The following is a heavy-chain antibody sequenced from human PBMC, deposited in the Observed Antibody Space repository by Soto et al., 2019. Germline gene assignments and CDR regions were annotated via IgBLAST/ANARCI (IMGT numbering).Heavy chain of an antibody. CDR3: ARNVDFWRGYYDF. V-gene: IGHV4-31*03. D-gene: IGHD3-3*01. CDR2: IYYSGST. J-gene: IGHJ4*02. Sequence: TLSLTCTVSGGSISSGGYYWSWIRQHPGKGLEWIGYIYYSGSTYYNPSLKSRVTISVDTSKNQFSLKLSSVTAADTAVYYCARNVDFWRGYYDFWGQGTLVTVS. CDR1: GGSISSGGYY.